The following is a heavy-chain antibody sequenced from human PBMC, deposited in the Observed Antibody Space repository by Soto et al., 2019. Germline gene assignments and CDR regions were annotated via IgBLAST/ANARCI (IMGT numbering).Heavy chain of an antibody. Sequence: SVKVSCKASGGTFSSYAISWVRQAPGQGLEWMGGIIPIFGTANYAQKFQGRVTITADESTSTAYMELSSLRSEDTAVYYCARDVLGYCSSTSCPQYQHWGQGTLVTVSS. CDR3: ARDVLGYCSSTSCPQYQH. CDR2: IIPIFGTA. V-gene: IGHV1-69*13. J-gene: IGHJ1*01. D-gene: IGHD2-2*01. CDR1: GGTFSSYA.